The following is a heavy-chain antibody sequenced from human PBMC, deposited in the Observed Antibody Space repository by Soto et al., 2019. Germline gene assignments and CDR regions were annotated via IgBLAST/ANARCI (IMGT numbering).Heavy chain of an antibody. J-gene: IGHJ3*02. Sequence: ASVKVSCKASGYTFTSYAMRWVRQAPGQRLEWMGWINAGNGNTKYSQKFQGRVTITRDTSASTAYMELSSLRSEDTAVYYCARAGWLGSGSDAFDIWGQGKMVTVSS. D-gene: IGHD3-10*01. CDR3: ARAGWLGSGSDAFDI. CDR1: GYTFTSYA. CDR2: INAGNGNT. V-gene: IGHV1-3*01.